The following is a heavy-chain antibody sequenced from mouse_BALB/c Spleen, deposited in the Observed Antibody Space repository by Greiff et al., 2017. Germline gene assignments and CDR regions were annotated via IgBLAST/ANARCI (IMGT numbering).Heavy chain of an antibody. Sequence: EVQGVESGGDLVKPGGSLKLSCAASGFTFSSYGMSWVRQTPDKRLEWVATISSGGSYTYYPDSVKGRFTISRDNAKNTLYLQMSILKSEDTAMYYCARQGLRRGDFDYWGQGTTLTVSS. J-gene: IGHJ2*01. D-gene: IGHD2-2*01. CDR2: ISSGGSYT. V-gene: IGHV5-6*01. CDR3: ARQGLRRGDFDY. CDR1: GFTFSSYG.